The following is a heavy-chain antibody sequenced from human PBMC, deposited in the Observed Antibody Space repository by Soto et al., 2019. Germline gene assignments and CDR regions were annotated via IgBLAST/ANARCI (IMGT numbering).Heavy chain of an antibody. CDR1: GGSFSGYY. V-gene: IGHV4-34*01. Sequence: SETLSLTCAVYGGSFSGYYWSWIRQPPGKGLEWIGEINHSGSINYNPSLKSRVTMSVDTSKNQFSLRLSSVTAADTAIYYCATRITVFGLLIPPFDPWGQGTQVTVSS. CDR3: ATRITVFGLLIPPFDP. D-gene: IGHD3-3*01. J-gene: IGHJ5*02. CDR2: INHSGSI.